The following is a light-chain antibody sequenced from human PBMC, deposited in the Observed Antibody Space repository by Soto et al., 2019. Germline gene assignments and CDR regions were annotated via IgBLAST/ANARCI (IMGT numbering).Light chain of an antibody. CDR2: DVS. CDR1: SGDVGGYNY. CDR3: SSYASSSTPYV. Sequence: QSVLTQPASVSGSPGQSITISCTGTSGDVGGYNYVSWYQQHPGKAPKLMIYDVSNRPSGVSNRFSGSKSGNTASLTISGLQAEDEADYYCSSYASSSTPYVFGTGTKLTVL. J-gene: IGLJ1*01. V-gene: IGLV2-14*01.